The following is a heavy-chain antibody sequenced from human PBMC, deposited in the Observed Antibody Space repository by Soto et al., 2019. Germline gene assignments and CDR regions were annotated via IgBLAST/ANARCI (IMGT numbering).Heavy chain of an antibody. D-gene: IGHD3-3*01. CDR2: FYYTGST. V-gene: IGHV4-59*01. Sequence: PSETLSLTCNVSGGSISDFYWSWIRQSPGKRLEWIGYFYYTGSTNYNPALKSRVTISLDTSKNQFSLKVRSVTAADTAVYYCARGGGYDFRSSQAPPIDVWGQGTTVTVSS. CDR3: ARGGGYDFRSSQAPPIDV. CDR1: GGSISDFY. J-gene: IGHJ6*02.